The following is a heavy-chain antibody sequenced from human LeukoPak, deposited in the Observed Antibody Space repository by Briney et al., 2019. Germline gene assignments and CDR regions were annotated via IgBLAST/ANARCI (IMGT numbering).Heavy chain of an antibody. V-gene: IGHV4-39*01. CDR1: GRSISSSSYY. D-gene: IGHD3-22*01. CDR2: IYFSGST. Sequence: PSETLSLTCTVSGRSISSSSYYWGWIRQPPGKGLEWIGSIYFSGSTYYNPSLKSRVTISVDTSKNQFSLKLSSVTAADTAVYYCARHADSGYYDSSGYYFIDYWGQGTLVTVSS. J-gene: IGHJ4*02. CDR3: ARHADSGYYDSSGYYFIDY.